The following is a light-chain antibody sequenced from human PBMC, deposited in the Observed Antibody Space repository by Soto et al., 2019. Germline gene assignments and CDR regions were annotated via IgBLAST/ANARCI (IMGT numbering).Light chain of an antibody. J-gene: IGKJ4*02. CDR1: QGIGND. V-gene: IGKV1-6*01. CDR3: LQDHNYPLT. Sequence: GDRVTIACRASQGIGNDVGWYQQKPGKAPMLLIYAASSLQRGVPSRFSGSRSGTDFTLTISSLQAEDFATYYCLQDHNYPLTFGGGTKVEIK. CDR2: AAS.